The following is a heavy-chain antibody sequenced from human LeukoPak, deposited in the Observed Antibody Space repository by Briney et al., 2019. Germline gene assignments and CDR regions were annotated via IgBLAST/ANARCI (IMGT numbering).Heavy chain of an antibody. V-gene: IGHV3-33*01. Sequence: GTSLRLSCAASGISSSSHGMHWVRQAPGKGLEWVAVIWYDGSNIYYADSVKGRFTISRDNSKNTLYLQMNSLRAEDTALCYCARARNDYDSNGFSFLDYWGQGTLVTVSS. CDR1: GISSSSHG. CDR2: IWYDGSNI. J-gene: IGHJ4*02. CDR3: ARARNDYDSNGFSFLDY. D-gene: IGHD3-22*01.